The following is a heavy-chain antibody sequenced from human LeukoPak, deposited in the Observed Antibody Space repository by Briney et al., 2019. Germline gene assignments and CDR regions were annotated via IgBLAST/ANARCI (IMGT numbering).Heavy chain of an antibody. CDR1: GFSFTIYA. J-gene: IGHJ4*02. Sequence: PGGSLRLSCAASGFSFTIYAMSWVRQAPGKGLEWVASISQNSGIYYADSVKGRFTISSDNSKNTLFLQMSSLRAEDTAVYFCARDYLYAFDYWGQGTLVTVSS. D-gene: IGHD2-2*01. CDR2: ISQNSGI. CDR3: ARDYLYAFDY. V-gene: IGHV3-23*01.